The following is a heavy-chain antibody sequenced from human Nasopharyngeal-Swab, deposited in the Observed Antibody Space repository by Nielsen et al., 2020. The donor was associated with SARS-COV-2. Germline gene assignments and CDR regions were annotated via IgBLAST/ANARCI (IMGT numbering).Heavy chain of an antibody. D-gene: IGHD3-10*01. CDR3: ASPYGSGSYYSY. J-gene: IGHJ4*02. V-gene: IGHV3-23*01. CDR2: ISGSGGST. Sequence: WIRQPPGKGLEWVSAISGSGGSTYYADSVKGRFTISRGNSKNTLYLQMNSLRAEDTAVYYCASPYGSGSYYSYWGQGTLVTVSS.